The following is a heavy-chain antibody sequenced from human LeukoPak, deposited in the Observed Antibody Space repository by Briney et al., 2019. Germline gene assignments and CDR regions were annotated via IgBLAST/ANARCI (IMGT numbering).Heavy chain of an antibody. V-gene: IGHV3-66*01. CDR2: IYSGGAT. Sequence: GGSLRLSCAASGFTVSNYMRWVRQAPGKGLEWVSVIYSGGATYYADSVKGRFTISRDNSKNTLYLQMKSLRAEDTAVYYCARERNLEIAVAGTIFNYWGQGTLVTVSS. D-gene: IGHD6-19*01. CDR1: GFTVSNY. CDR3: ARERNLEIAVAGTIFNY. J-gene: IGHJ4*02.